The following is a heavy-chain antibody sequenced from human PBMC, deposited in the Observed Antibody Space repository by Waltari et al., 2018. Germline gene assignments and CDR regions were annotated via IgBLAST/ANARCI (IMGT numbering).Heavy chain of an antibody. J-gene: IGHJ4*02. CDR1: GFTFGSDW. CDR3: ARWSRSLWL. Sequence: EVQLVESGGNLVQPGGSLRLSCAASGFTFGSDWMSWVRQAPGKGLECGATIKQEGTDKYYVDSVKGRFTVSRDNAKKSLHLQMNSLRAEDTAVYYCARWSRSLWLGGQGTLVTVSS. CDR2: IKQEGTDK. V-gene: IGHV3-7*01. D-gene: IGHD3-10*01.